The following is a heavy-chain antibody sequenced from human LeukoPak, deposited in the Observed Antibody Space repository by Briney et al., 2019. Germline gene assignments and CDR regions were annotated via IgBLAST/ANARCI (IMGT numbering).Heavy chain of an antibody. Sequence: GASVKVSCKASGYTFTSYDINWVRQATGQGLEWMGWMNPNSGNTGYAQKFQGRVTMTRNTSISTAYMELSSLRSEDTAVYYCARGEYRSGWYRGYYYYYGMDVWGQGTTVTVSS. V-gene: IGHV1-8*01. CDR2: MNPNSGNT. CDR1: GYTFTSYD. J-gene: IGHJ6*02. CDR3: ARGEYRSGWYRGYYYYYGMDV. D-gene: IGHD6-19*01.